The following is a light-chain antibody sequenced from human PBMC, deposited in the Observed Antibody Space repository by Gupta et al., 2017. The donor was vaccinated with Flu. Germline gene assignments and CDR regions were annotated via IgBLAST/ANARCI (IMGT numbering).Light chain of an antibody. CDR1: QVIYSQ. V-gene: IGKV1-12*01. Sequence: DIQMTQSPSSVSASVGDRVTVTCRASQVIYSQLGWYQQKPGKAPKLLIYPASTLQSGVPSRFSGSGSETDFTLTITSLQPEDAATDYCQQAYSVPLTFGGGSKVEIK. CDR2: PAS. CDR3: QQAYSVPLT. J-gene: IGKJ4*01.